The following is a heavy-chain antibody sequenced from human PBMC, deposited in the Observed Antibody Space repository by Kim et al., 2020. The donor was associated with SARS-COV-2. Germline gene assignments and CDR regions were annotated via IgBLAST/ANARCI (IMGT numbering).Heavy chain of an antibody. J-gene: IGHJ4*02. CDR2: INHSGST. D-gene: IGHD1-26*01. V-gene: IGHV4-34*01. CDR3: ARGMSYGGFDY. Sequence: SETLSLTCAVYGGSFSGYYWSWIRQPPGKGLEWIGEINHSGSTNYNPSLKSRVTISVDTSKNQFSLKLSSVTAADTAVYYCARGMSYGGFDYWGQGTLVTVSS. CDR1: GGSFSGYY.